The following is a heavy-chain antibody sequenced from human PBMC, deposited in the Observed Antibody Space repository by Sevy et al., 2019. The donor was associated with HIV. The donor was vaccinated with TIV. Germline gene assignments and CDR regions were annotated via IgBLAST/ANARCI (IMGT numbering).Heavy chain of an antibody. Sequence: GGSLRLSCVASGFTFDSYWMHWVRQAPGKGLVWVSRINSDGSSTPYADSVKGRFTISRDNAKNTLYLPLNRLGAEDTAVYYCTRGDPIVPPAGYYYHMDVWGKGTTVTVSS. J-gene: IGHJ6*03. CDR2: INSDGSST. D-gene: IGHD1-26*01. CDR3: TRGDPIVPPAGYYYHMDV. V-gene: IGHV3-74*01. CDR1: GFTFDSYW.